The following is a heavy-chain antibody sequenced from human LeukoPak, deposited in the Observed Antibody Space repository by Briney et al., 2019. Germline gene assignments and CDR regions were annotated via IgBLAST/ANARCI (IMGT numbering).Heavy chain of an antibody. CDR2: IYYSGST. Sequence: IPSETLSLTCTVSGVSISSRSYCWGWVRQPPGKGLEWIGSIYYSGSTYYNPPLKSRVTISVDTSKNQFSLKLSSVTAADTAAYYCAGGIAAAGTGWFDLWGQGTLVTVSS. J-gene: IGHJ5*02. CDR3: AGGIAAAGTGWFDL. CDR1: GVSISSRSYC. D-gene: IGHD6-13*01. V-gene: IGHV4-39*01.